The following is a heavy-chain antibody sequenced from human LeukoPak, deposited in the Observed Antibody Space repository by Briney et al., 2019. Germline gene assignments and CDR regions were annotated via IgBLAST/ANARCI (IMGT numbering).Heavy chain of an antibody. J-gene: IGHJ6*03. Sequence: ASVKVSCKASGYTFTSYGISWVRQAPGQGLEWMGWISAYNGNTSYAQKFQGRVTMTRDMSTSTVYMELSSLRSEDTAVYYCARAGGTTGTRSHYYYYMDVWGKGSTVTVSS. D-gene: IGHD1-1*01. V-gene: IGHV1-18*01. CDR3: ARAGGTTGTRSHYYYYMDV. CDR1: GYTFTSYG. CDR2: ISAYNGNT.